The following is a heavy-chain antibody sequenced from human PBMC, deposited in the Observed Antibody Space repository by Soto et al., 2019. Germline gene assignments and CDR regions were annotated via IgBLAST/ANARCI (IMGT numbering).Heavy chain of an antibody. J-gene: IGHJ4*02. CDR1: GFSFASSW. CDR3: ARGGYRVLEF. CDR2: IYPGDSDT. Sequence: PGESLKISCKDSGFSFASSWIGWVRQMPGKGLEWMGVIYPGDSDTRYSPSFQGQVTISADKSISTAYLQWSSLKASDTAMYYCARGGYRVLEFWGQGTLVTVSS. V-gene: IGHV5-51*01. D-gene: IGHD6-25*01.